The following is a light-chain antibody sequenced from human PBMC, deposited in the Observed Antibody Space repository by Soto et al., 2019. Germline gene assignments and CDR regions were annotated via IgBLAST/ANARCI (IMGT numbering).Light chain of an antibody. Sequence: QSALTQPASVSGSPGQSITVSCTGTSSDIGGHNYVSWYQQHPGKVPKLIIYEVSNWPSGVSNRFSGSKSGNTASLTVSGLQAEDEADYYCSSHAGINNVVFGGGTKLTVL. J-gene: IGLJ3*02. CDR2: EVS. V-gene: IGLV2-14*01. CDR1: SSDIGGHNY. CDR3: SSHAGINNVV.